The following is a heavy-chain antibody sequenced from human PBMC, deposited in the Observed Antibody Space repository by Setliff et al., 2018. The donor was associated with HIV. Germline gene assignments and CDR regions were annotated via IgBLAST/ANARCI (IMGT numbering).Heavy chain of an antibody. Sequence: ASVKVSCKASGGTFSSYAISWVRQAPGQGLEWLGGIILVQGIPNYAQKFQGRVTMTRDTSISTAYMELSSLRSDDTAVYYCARGTAPRPASVLEFLEWLFPNWFDPWGQGTLVTVSS. D-gene: IGHD3-3*02. CDR1: GGTFSSYA. CDR2: IILVQGIP. CDR3: ARGTAPRPASVLEFLEWLFPNWFDP. J-gene: IGHJ5*02. V-gene: IGHV1-69*10.